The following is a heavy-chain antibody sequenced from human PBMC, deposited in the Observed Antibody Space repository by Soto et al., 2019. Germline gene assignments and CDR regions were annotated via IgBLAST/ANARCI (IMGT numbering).Heavy chain of an antibody. Sequence: PGGSLRLSYAASGFTFISYAMSGVRQSPGKGLEWVSAISGSGGSPYYADSVKGRFTISRDNSKNTLYLQMNSLRAEEMAVYYCILGAPTLDYWGQGTLVTVSS. J-gene: IGHJ4*02. D-gene: IGHD1-26*01. CDR2: ISGSGGSP. V-gene: IGHV3-23*01. CDR3: ILGAPTLDY. CDR1: GFTFISYA.